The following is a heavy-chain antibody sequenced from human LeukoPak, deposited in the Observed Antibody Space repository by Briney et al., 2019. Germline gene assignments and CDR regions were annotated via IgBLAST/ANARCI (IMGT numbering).Heavy chain of an antibody. Sequence: GGSLSLSCAASGLTFTEFWMNWVRRPPARGLEGLANINYYGTEKYYVDSVKGRFAISRDNAKNEVYLEMNSLRAEDTGVYYCSGRDSSRSPRAYWGQGALVSVSS. CDR2: INYYGTEK. V-gene: IGHV3-7*01. CDR1: GLTFTEFW. D-gene: IGHD2-2*01. J-gene: IGHJ4*02. CDR3: SGRDSSRSPRAY.